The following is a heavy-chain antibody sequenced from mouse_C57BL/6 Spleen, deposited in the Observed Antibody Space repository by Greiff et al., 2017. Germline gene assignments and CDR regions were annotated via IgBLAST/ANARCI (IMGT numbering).Heavy chain of an antibody. CDR2: INPGSGGT. J-gene: IGHJ2*01. CDR1: GYAFTNYL. D-gene: IGHD1-1*01. V-gene: IGHV1-54*01. Sequence: VQLQRSGAELVRPGTSVKVSCKASGYAFTNYLIEWVKQRPGQGLEWIGVINPGSGGTNYNEKFKGKATLTADKSSSTAYMQLSSLTSEDSAVYFCARSVRGYGSDYWGQGTTLTVSS. CDR3: ARSVRGYGSDY.